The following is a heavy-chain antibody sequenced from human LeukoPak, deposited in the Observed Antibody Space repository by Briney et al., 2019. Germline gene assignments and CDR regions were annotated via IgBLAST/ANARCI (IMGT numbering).Heavy chain of an antibody. CDR3: ARVYCSGGSCPRNYYYYYMDV. V-gene: IGHV3-48*01. D-gene: IGHD2-15*01. CDR1: GFTFSSYS. CDR2: ISSSSSTI. Sequence: GGSLRLSCAASGFTFSSYSMNWVRQAPGKGLEWVSYISSSSSTIYYADSVKGRFTISRDNAKNSLYLQMNSLRAEDTAVYYCARVYCSGGSCPRNYYYYYMDVWGKGTTVTVSS. J-gene: IGHJ6*03.